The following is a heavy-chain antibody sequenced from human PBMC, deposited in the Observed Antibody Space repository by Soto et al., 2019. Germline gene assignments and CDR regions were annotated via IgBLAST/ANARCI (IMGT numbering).Heavy chain of an antibody. Sequence: PSETLSVTCTVSVDSISTFYWCWMRQSPGKELDLIGYVYYTGSTNYNPSLKSRVTISVDRSKNQFSLKLTSANAADTAVYYCARGRTVRNYADDSSDYFYFFDYWGQGTQVTVSS. V-gene: IGHV4-59*01. CDR1: VDSISTFY. CDR2: VYYTGST. J-gene: IGHJ4*02. D-gene: IGHD3-22*01. CDR3: ARGRTVRNYADDSSDYFYFFDY.